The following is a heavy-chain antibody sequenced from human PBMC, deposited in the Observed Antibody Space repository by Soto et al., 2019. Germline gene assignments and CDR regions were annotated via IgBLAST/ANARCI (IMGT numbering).Heavy chain of an antibody. CDR3: ASWRKWGSIYGSGSFRIDY. J-gene: IGHJ4*02. CDR2: INHSGST. Sequence: SETLSLTCAVYGGSFSGYYWSWIRQPPGKGLEWIGEINHSGSTNYNPSLKSRVTISVDTSKNQFSLKLSSVTAADTAVYYCASWRKWGSIYGSGSFRIDYWGQGTLVTVSS. CDR1: GGSFSGYY. V-gene: IGHV4-34*01. D-gene: IGHD3-10*01.